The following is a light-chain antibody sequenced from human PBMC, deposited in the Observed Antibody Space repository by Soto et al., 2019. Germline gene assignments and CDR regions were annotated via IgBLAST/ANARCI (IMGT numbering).Light chain of an antibody. V-gene: IGKV3-11*01. CDR2: GAS. J-gene: IGKJ4*01. CDR3: QQRANWPLT. Sequence: EIVLTQSPATLSLSPGERATLSCRASQRVGTYLGWYQQRPGQAPRLLIYGASNRATGIPARFSGSGSGTDFTLTISSLEREDFAVYYCQQRANWPLTFGGGTKVEIK. CDR1: QRVGTY.